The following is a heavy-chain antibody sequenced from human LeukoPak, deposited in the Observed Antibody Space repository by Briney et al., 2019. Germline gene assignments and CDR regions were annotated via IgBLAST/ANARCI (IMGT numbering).Heavy chain of an antibody. CDR2: ISSSGRAI. J-gene: IGHJ4*02. D-gene: IGHD4-23*01. Sequence: GGSLRLSCAGSGFTFSSYEMNWVRQAPGKGLEWVSYISSSGRAIYYADSVKGRFTVSRDNAKNSLYLQMNSLRAVDTAVYYCARCPRWAHFDYWGQGTLVTVSS. CDR1: GFTFSSYE. CDR3: ARCPRWAHFDY. V-gene: IGHV3-48*03.